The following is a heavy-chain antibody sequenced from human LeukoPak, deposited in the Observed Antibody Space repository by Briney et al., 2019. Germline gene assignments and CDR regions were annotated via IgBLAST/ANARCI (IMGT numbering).Heavy chain of an antibody. CDR1: GGSFSGYY. J-gene: IGHJ5*02. CDR2: INHSGST. D-gene: IGHD2-8*01. CDR3: ARGPNNWFDP. V-gene: IGHV4-34*01. Sequence: SETLSLTCAVYGGSFSGYYWSWIRQPPGKGLEWIGEINHSGSTNYNPSLKSRVTTSVDTSKNQFSLKLSSVTAADTAVYYCARGPNNWFDPWGQGTLVTVSS.